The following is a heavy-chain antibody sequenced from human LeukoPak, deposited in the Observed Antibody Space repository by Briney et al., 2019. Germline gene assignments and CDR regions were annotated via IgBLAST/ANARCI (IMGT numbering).Heavy chain of an antibody. CDR3: ARAPSYDYVWGSYRYNFDY. CDR1: GFTFSSYE. J-gene: IGHJ4*02. CDR2: ISSSGSTI. V-gene: IGHV3-48*03. Sequence: GGSLRLSCAASGFTFSSYEMNWVRQAPGRGLEWVSYISSSGSTIYYADSVKGRFTISRDNAKNSLYLQMNSLRAGDTAVYYCARAPSYDYVWGSYRYNFDYWGQGTLVTVSS. D-gene: IGHD3-16*02.